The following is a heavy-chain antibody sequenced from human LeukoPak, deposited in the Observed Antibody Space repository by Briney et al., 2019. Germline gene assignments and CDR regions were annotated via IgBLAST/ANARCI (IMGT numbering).Heavy chain of an antibody. V-gene: IGHV1-69*01. CDR3: ARVLRCSSTSCWYFDY. CDR1: GGTFSSYA. J-gene: IGHJ4*02. Sequence: SVKVSCKASGGTFSSYAISWVRQAPGQGLEWMGGIIPIFGTANYAQKFQGRVTITADESTSTAYMEPSSLRSEDTAVYYCARVLRCSSTSCWYFDYWGQGTLVTVSS. D-gene: IGHD2-2*01. CDR2: IIPIFGTA.